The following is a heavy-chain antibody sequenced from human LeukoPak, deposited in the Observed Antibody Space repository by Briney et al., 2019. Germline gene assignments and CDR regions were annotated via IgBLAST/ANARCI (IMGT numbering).Heavy chain of an antibody. D-gene: IGHD6-13*01. CDR3: ASGYSSSWYSADFDY. CDR1: GFTFSSYA. V-gene: IGHV3-66*01. J-gene: IGHJ4*02. CDR2: LYSGGST. Sequence: GGSLRLSCAASGFTFSSYAMSWVRQAPGKGLEWVSVLYSGGSTYYVDSVKGRFTISRDNSKNTLYLQMNSLRAEDTAVYYCASGYSSSWYSADFDYWGQGTLVTVSS.